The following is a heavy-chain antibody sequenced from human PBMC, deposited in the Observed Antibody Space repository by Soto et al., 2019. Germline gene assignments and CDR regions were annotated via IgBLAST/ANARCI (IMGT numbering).Heavy chain of an antibody. D-gene: IGHD2-15*01. CDR2: TYYRSKWYN. CDR1: GESVSTNTAT. Sequence: SQTLSLTCDISGESVSTNTATWDWIRQSPSRGLEWLGRTYYRSKWYNDYAVSVKSRITINPDTSKNQFSLQLNSVTPEDTAVYYCARVDIVVVVAASPNDAFDIWGQGTMVTVSS. J-gene: IGHJ3*02. CDR3: ARVDIVVVVAASPNDAFDI. V-gene: IGHV6-1*01.